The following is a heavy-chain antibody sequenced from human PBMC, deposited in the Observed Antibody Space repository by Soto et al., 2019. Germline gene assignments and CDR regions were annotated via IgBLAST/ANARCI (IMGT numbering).Heavy chain of an antibody. CDR2: MWYDGSNK. CDR1: GFTFSSYG. V-gene: IGHV3-33*01. CDR3: AIDRCEVYAFDI. J-gene: IGHJ3*02. Sequence: VGSLRLSCAASGFTFSSYGMHWVRQAPGKGLEWVAVMWYDGSNKYFADSVKGRFTISRDNSKNTLYLQMNSLRAEDTAVYYCAIDRCEVYAFDIWGQGTRVTVSS. D-gene: IGHD2-8*01.